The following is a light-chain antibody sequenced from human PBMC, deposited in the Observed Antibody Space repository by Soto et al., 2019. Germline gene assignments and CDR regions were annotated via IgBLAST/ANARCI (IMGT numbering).Light chain of an antibody. CDR1: QDISNY. CDR2: DAS. J-gene: IGKJ4*01. CDR3: QQYDNLPLN. Sequence: IQITHSPSSLAASVLDTVTLTFRASQDISNYLNWYQQKPGKATKLLIYDASNLETGVPSRFSGSGSGTDFTFTISSLQPEDIATYYCQQYDNLPLNCGGG. V-gene: IGKV1-33*01.